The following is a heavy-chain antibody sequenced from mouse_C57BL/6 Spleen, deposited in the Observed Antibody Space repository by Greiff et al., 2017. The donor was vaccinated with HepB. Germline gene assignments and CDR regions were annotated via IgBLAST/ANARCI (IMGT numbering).Heavy chain of an antibody. V-gene: IGHV1-4*01. J-gene: IGHJ4*01. D-gene: IGHD2-4*01. CDR1: GYTFTSYT. Sequence: QVQLKQSGAELARPGASVKMSCKASGYTFTSYTMHWVKQRPGQGLEWIGYINPSSGYTKYNQKFKDKATLTADKSSSTAYMQLSSLTAEDSAVYYCSFYYDYLRDAMDYWGQGTSVTVSS. CDR2: INPSSGYT. CDR3: SFYYDYLRDAMDY.